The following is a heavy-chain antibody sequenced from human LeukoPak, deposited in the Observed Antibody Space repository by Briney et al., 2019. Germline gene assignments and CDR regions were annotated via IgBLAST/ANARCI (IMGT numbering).Heavy chain of an antibody. D-gene: IGHD3-9*01. Sequence: GGSLRLSCAASGFTFSSYAMSWVRQAPGKELEWVSAISGSGGSTYYADSVKGRFTISRDNSKNTLYLQMNSLRAEDTAVYYCARELRYFDWLLSDPAAGAFDIWGQGTMVTVSS. J-gene: IGHJ3*02. CDR2: ISGSGGST. CDR3: ARELRYFDWLLSDPAAGAFDI. CDR1: GFTFSSYA. V-gene: IGHV3-23*01.